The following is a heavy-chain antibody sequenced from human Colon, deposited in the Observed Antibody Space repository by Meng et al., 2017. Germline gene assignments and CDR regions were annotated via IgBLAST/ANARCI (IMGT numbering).Heavy chain of an antibody. J-gene: IGHJ2*01. D-gene: IGHD6-13*01. CDR2: ISDGGIAT. CDR1: GFTFSRYA. V-gene: IGHV3-23*01. Sequence: EVQLLESGGGLVQPGVSLRLSCAASGFTFSRYAMSWVRQAPGKGLEWVSAISDGGIATFYADSVKCRFTISRDNSRNALYLQVDSLRVEDTALYYCARRIEAVGIRCFDLWGRGTLVTVSS. CDR3: ARRIEAVGIRCFDL.